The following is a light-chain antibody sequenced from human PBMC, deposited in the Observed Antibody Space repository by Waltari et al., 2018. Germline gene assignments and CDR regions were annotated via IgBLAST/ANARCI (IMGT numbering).Light chain of an antibody. CDR1: NSNVESHY. Sequence: HSVLTQPPSASGTPGQRVTISCSGSNSNVESHYVYWYQQVPGTAPKLLIYTNSQRPSGVPDRFSGSKSGTSASLAISGLRSEDEADYYCAAWDDRLSGYVFGSGTSVTVL. CDR2: TNS. V-gene: IGLV1-47*01. CDR3: AAWDDRLSGYV. J-gene: IGLJ1*01.